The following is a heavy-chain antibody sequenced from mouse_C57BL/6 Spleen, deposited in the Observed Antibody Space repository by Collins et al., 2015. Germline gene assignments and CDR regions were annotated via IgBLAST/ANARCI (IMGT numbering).Heavy chain of an antibody. J-gene: IGHJ3*01. V-gene: IGHV1-26*01. CDR3: AIDSSGSAWFAY. D-gene: IGHD3-2*02. CDR2: INPNNGGT. Sequence: EVQLQQSGPELVKPGASVKISCKASGYAFTDYYMNWVKQSHGKSLEWIGDINPNNGGTSYNQKFKGKATLTVDKSSSTAYMELRSLTSEDSAVYYCAIDSSGSAWFAYWGQGTLVTVSA. CDR1: GYAFTDYY.